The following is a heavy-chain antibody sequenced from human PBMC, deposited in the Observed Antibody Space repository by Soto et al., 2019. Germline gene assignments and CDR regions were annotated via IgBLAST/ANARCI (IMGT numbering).Heavy chain of an antibody. CDR1: GFTFSSYA. CDR2: ISGNGGST. Sequence: EVQLVESGGGLVQPGGSLRLSCAASGFTFSSYAMHWVRQARGKGLEYVSAISGNGGSTYYANSVKGRFTISRDNSKNTLYLQMGSLRAQDTAVYYCARRTPGWYFDLWGRGTLVTVSS. J-gene: IGHJ2*01. CDR3: ARRTPGWYFDL. V-gene: IGHV3-64*01.